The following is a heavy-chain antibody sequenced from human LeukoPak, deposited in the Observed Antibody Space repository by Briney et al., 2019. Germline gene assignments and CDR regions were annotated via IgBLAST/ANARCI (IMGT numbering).Heavy chain of an antibody. CDR2: INPSDGTT. D-gene: IGHD2-21*02. J-gene: IGHJ4*02. CDR1: GYTFTNYY. Sequence: GASVKVSCKPSGYTFTNYYMHWVRQAPGQGLEWVGIINPSDGTTRYAQKLQGRVTMTRDMSTSTVYMELTALGSDDTAVYYCARDYCGGDCHFDYWGQGTLVTVSS. V-gene: IGHV1-46*04. CDR3: ARDYCGGDCHFDY.